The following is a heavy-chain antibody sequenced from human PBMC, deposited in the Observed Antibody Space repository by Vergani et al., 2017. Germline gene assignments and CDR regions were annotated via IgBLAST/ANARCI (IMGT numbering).Heavy chain of an antibody. CDR3: ARDLSYSTAWPFLDS. J-gene: IGHJ4*02. D-gene: IGHD3/OR15-3a*01. CDR2: ISFDGNKK. V-gene: IGHV3-30*03. CDR1: GFSFTSYG. Sequence: QVRLVESGGGVVQPGRSLRLSCAASGFSFTSYGMHWVRQPPGKGLEWVATISFDGNKKDSTEAVRGRFTISRDSSKTLYLQMDSLRVEDTAMYFCARDLSYSTAWPFLDSRGQGTLVTVSS.